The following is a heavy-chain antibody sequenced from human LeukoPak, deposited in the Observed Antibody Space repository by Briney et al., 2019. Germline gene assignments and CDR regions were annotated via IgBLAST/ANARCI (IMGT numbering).Heavy chain of an antibody. D-gene: IGHD5-18*01. Sequence: SETLSLTCTVSGGSISSSSYYWGWIRQPPGKGLEWIGSIYYSGSTYYNPSLKSRVTISVDTSKNQFSLKLSSVTAADTAVYYCARTPTVQLWPPGLFDYWGQGTLVTVSS. CDR2: IYYSGST. J-gene: IGHJ4*02. CDR3: ARTPTVQLWPPGLFDY. V-gene: IGHV4-39*07. CDR1: GGSISSSSYY.